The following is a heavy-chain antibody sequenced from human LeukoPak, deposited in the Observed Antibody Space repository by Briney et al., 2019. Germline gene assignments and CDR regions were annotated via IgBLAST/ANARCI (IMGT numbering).Heavy chain of an antibody. CDR1: GGSFSGYL. Sequence: PSETLSLTCAVHGGSFSGYLWSWIRQPPGKGLEYIGEINPSGYTTYNPSLKSRVTISVDTSKNQFSLNMISVTAADTAVYYCARHEFGSSSAAFDSWGQGTMVIVSS. V-gene: IGHV4-34*01. J-gene: IGHJ3*01. CDR2: INPSGYT. D-gene: IGHD6-6*01. CDR3: ARHEFGSSSAAFDS.